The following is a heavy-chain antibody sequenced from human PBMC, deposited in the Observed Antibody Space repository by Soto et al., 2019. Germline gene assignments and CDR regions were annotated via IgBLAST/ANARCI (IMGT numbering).Heavy chain of an antibody. J-gene: IGHJ2*01. CDR2: IYHSGST. CDR3: AXQXXXRSXDASFLVNGYFDL. V-gene: IGHV4-4*02. D-gene: IGHD3-16*02. CDR1: GGSISSSKW. Sequence: QMQLQESGPGLVKPSGTLSLTCGVSGGSISSSKWWTWVRQPPGKGPEWIGEIYHSGSTNYNPSLTSRVTISLDKSNNQFSLTLTSVTAAXTXVYYCAXQXXXRSXDASFLVNGYFDLWGRGILVTVSS.